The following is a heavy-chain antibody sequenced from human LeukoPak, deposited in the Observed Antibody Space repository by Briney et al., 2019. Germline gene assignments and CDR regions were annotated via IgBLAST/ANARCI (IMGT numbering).Heavy chain of an antibody. V-gene: IGHV3-23*01. CDR1: GFTFDIYA. D-gene: IGHD3-22*01. CDR2: ISGTGGST. CDR3: AKVDSSGYYYNDY. Sequence: GGSLRLSYAASGFTFDIYAMSWVRQAPGKGLEWVSSISGTGGSTYYADSVKGRFTVSRDNSKNTLYVQMNNLRVEDTAVYYCAKVDSSGYYYNDYWGQGTLVTVSS. J-gene: IGHJ4*02.